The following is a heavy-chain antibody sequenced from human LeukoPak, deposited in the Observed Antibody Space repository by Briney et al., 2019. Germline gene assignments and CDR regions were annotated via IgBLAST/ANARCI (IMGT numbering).Heavy chain of an antibody. V-gene: IGHV1-69*13. CDR3: ACTYYYGSGSYYPLDY. Sequence: GASVKVSCKASGGTFSSYAISWVRQAPGQGLEWMGGIIPIFGTANYAQKFQGRVTITADESTSTAYMELSSLRSEDTAVYCCACTYYYGSGSYYPLDYWGQGTLVTVSS. J-gene: IGHJ4*02. D-gene: IGHD3-10*01. CDR2: IIPIFGTA. CDR1: GGTFSSYA.